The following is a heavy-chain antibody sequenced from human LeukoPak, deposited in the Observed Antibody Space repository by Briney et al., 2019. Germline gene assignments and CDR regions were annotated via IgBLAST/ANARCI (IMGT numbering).Heavy chain of an antibody. J-gene: IGHJ4*02. CDR1: GFTFSSYG. D-gene: IGHD2-2*01. Sequence: PGGSLRLSCAASGFTFSSYGMHWVRQAPGKGLEWVAVISYDGSNKYYADSVKGRFTISRDNSKNTLYLQMNSMRAEDTAVYYCAKDVPGCSSTSCPADYWGPGTLVTVSS. V-gene: IGHV3-30*18. CDR2: ISYDGSNK. CDR3: AKDVPGCSSTSCPADY.